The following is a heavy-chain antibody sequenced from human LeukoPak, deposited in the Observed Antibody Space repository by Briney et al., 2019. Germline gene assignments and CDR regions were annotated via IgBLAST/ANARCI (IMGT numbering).Heavy chain of an antibody. V-gene: IGHV3-30*04. Sequence: GGPLRLSCAASGFTFRSFAMNWVRQAPGKGLESVALISYDGNIEYYADSVKGRFTISRDNSNNTLFLQMSSLRAEDTAVYYCARGGSILRGVRSWFDPWGQGTLVIVSS. CDR3: ARGGSILRGVRSWFDP. CDR2: ISYDGNIE. CDR1: GFTFRSFA. J-gene: IGHJ5*02. D-gene: IGHD3-10*01.